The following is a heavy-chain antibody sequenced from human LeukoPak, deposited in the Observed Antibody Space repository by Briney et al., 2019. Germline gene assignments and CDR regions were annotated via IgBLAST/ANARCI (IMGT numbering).Heavy chain of an antibody. V-gene: IGHV3-64D*06. CDR3: VKDSSSGSYFDY. Sequence: GGSLRLSCSASAFTSSRYAMHWVRQAPGKGLEYVSAISSNGGSTYYADSVKGRFTISRDNSRNTLHLQMSSLRVEDTAVYYCVKDSSSGSYFDYWGQGTLVTVSS. J-gene: IGHJ4*02. CDR1: AFTSSRYA. D-gene: IGHD3-10*01. CDR2: ISSNGGST.